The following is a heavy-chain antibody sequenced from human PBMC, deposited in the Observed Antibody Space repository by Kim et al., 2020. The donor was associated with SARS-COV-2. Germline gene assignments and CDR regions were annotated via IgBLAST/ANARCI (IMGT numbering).Heavy chain of an antibody. CDR2: ISGSGGST. CDR3: AKVCDFWSGYYRAFETGYGMDV. Sequence: GGSLRLSCAASGFTFSSYAMGWVRQAPGKGLEWVSAISGSGGSTYYADSVKGRFTISRDNSKNTLYLQMNSLRAEDTAVYYCAKVCDFWSGYYRAFETGYGMDVWGQGTTVTVSS. D-gene: IGHD3-3*01. CDR1: GFTFSSYA. V-gene: IGHV3-23*01. J-gene: IGHJ6*02.